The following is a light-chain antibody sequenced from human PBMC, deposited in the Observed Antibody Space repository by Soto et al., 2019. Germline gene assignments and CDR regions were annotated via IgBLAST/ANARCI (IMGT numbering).Light chain of an antibody. CDR2: DVS. CDR3: CSYTSSSTYV. J-gene: IGLJ1*01. V-gene: IGLV2-14*01. CDR1: SSDVGGYNY. Sequence: QSALTQPASVSGSPGQSITISCTGTSSDVGGYNYVSWYQQHPGKAPKLMIYDVSNRPSGVSNRFSGSKSGNTASLTISGLQAEDEADYYCCSYTSSSTYVFGTGNKLTVL.